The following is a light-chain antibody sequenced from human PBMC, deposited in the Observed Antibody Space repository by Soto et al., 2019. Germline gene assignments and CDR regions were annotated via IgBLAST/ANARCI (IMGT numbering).Light chain of an antibody. CDR3: SSYTNSSTV. J-gene: IGLJ3*02. CDR2: DVS. Sequence: QSVLTQPASVSGSPGQLITISCTGTSRDVGGYNYVSWYQQYPGKAPKLMIYDVSNRPSGVSNRFSGSKSGNTASLTISGLQGEDEADYYCSSYTNSSTVFGGGTKVTVL. V-gene: IGLV2-14*01. CDR1: SRDVGGYNY.